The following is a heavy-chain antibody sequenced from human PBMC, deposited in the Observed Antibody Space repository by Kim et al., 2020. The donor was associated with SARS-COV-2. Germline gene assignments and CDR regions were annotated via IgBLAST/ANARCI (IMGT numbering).Heavy chain of an antibody. V-gene: IGHV3-21*01. J-gene: IGHJ4*02. CDR3: ARDVDSTGWVDY. CDR2: ISMSSDYI. Sequence: LSLTCAASGFTFSSYTMKWVRQPPGKGLEWVSSISMSSDYIYYADSVKGRFTISRDNAKTSLFLQMSSLRAEDTALYFCARDVDSTGWVDYWGQGTL. D-gene: IGHD6-25*01. CDR1: GFTFSSYT.